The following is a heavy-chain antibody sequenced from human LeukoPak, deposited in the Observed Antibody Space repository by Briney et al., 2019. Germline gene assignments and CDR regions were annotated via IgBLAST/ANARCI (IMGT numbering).Heavy chain of an antibody. V-gene: IGHV3-23*01. D-gene: IGHD3-3*01. CDR1: GFTFSSYA. CDR3: AKVTDGGVVIIMFDY. CDR2: ISGSGGST. J-gene: IGHJ4*02. Sequence: GGSLRLSCAASGFTFSSYAMSWVRQAPGKGPEWVSAISGSGGSTYYADSVKGRFTISRDNSKNTLYLQMNSLRAEDTAVYYCAKVTDGGVVIIMFDYWGQGTLVTVSS.